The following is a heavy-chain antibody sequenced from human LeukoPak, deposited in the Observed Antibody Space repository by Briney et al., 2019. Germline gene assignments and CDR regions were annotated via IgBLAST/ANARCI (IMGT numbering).Heavy chain of an antibody. D-gene: IGHD3-22*01. CDR1: GGTFSSYA. CDR3: ARASKTAYYYDSSGYGGFDY. Sequence: SVKVSCKASGGTFSSYAISWVRQAPGQGLEWMGGIIPIFGTANYAQKFQGRVTITADESTSTAYMELSSLRSEDTAVYYCARASKTAYYYDSSGYGGFDYWGQGTLVTVSS. V-gene: IGHV1-69*13. CDR2: IIPIFGTA. J-gene: IGHJ4*02.